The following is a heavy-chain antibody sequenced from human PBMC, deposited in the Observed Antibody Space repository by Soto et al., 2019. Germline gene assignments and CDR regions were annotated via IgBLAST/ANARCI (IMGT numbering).Heavy chain of an antibody. Sequence: EEQLVESGGGLVQPGGSLRLSCVASGFILSGYDMHWVRQATGEGLEWVSAIGTAGDPYYSGSVKGRFTISRGNAENSVYLQMNSLRAGDTAVYYCARAGYDSSGYYFYAMDVWGPGPKVTVSS. CDR3: ARAGYDSSGYYFYAMDV. CDR1: GFILSGYD. V-gene: IGHV3-13*05. CDR2: IGTAGDP. J-gene: IGHJ6*02. D-gene: IGHD3-22*01.